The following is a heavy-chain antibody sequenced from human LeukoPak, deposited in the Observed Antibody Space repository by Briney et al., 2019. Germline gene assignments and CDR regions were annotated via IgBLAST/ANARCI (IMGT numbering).Heavy chain of an antibody. V-gene: IGHV4-4*07. CDR2: IYATGST. D-gene: IGHD6-6*01. CDR1: GGSISGYH. CDR3: ARFEYSSSSGIYYNMDV. J-gene: IGHJ6*03. Sequence: PSETLSLTCTVSGGSISGYHWSWIRQPAGKGLEWIGHIYATGSTNYNPSLKSRVTMSVDTSKNHFFLKLTSVTAADTAVYYCARFEYSSSSGIYYNMDVWGKGTTVTVSS.